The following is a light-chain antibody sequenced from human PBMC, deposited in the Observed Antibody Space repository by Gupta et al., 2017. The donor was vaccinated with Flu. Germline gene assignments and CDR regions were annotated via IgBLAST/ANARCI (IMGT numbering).Light chain of an antibody. CDR3: QQDKNWPLLT. J-gene: IGKJ4*01. Sequence: EIVMTQSPATLSVSPGERATLSCRASQSVRSNLAWYQQKPDQAPRLLIYGASTRATGIPARFSGSGYGTEFTLTISSRESEDFAIYYCQQDKNWPLLTFGGGTKVEIK. CDR2: GAS. V-gene: IGKV3-15*01. CDR1: QSVRSN.